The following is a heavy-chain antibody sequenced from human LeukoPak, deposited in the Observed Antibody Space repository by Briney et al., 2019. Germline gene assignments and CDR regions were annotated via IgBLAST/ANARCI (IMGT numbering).Heavy chain of an antibody. CDR3: ARDLVSYYTYYMDV. Sequence: GGSPRLSCAASGFTFSTYSMNWVRQAPGKGLEWVSYISSRGSSIYYGDSVKGRFTISRDNAKNSLYLQMNSLRVEDTAVYYCARDLVSYYTYYMDVWGKGTTVTVSS. V-gene: IGHV3-48*01. CDR1: GFTFSTYS. J-gene: IGHJ6*03. D-gene: IGHD3-16*01. CDR2: ISSRGSSI.